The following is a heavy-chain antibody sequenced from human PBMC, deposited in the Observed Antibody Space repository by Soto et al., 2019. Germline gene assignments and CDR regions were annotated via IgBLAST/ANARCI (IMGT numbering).Heavy chain of an antibody. Sequence: GGSLRLSCAASGFTVSSYHMSWVRQAPGKGLEWVSIIYGAGSADFADSVKGRFTISRDNSKNTLYLQMSSLRAEDTAVYYCARVPSSSYHYFDYWGQGTLVTVSS. CDR2: IYGAGSA. CDR3: ARVPSSSYHYFDY. V-gene: IGHV3-66*01. J-gene: IGHJ4*02. CDR1: GFTVSSYH. D-gene: IGHD6-13*01.